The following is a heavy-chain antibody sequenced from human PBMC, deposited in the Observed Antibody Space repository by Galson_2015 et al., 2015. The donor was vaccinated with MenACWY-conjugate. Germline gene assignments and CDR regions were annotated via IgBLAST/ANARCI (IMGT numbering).Heavy chain of an antibody. D-gene: IGHD1-26*01. CDR3: AKDSSRVLFPSELHDY. Sequence: SLRLSCAASGFTFSNYALSWVRQAPGKGLEWVSGISGSDGSTYYSDSVKGRFTISRDNSKDTLYLRMNSLRAEDTAIYFCAKDSSRVLFPSELHDYWGQGTLVTVSS. CDR1: GFTFSNYA. J-gene: IGHJ4*01. V-gene: IGHV3-23*01. CDR2: ISGSDGST.